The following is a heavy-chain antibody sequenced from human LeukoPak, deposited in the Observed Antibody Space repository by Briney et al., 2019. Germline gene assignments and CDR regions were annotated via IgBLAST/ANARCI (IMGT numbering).Heavy chain of an antibody. J-gene: IGHJ4*02. D-gene: IGHD3-10*01. CDR2: ISYDGSDE. V-gene: IGHV3-30*18. CDR3: AKIRVRGVHYFDY. Sequence: GGSLRLSCAASGFVFGTYAMHWVRQAPGKGLECVSMISYDGSDEYYADSVKGRFTISRDNSKSTLYLQMNSLRPEDTAVYYCAKIRVRGVHYFDYWGQGTQVTVPS. CDR1: GFVFGTYA.